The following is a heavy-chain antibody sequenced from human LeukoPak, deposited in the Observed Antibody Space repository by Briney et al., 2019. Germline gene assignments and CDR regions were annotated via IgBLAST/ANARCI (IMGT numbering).Heavy chain of an antibody. V-gene: IGHV4-34*01. CDR2: INHSGSP. CDR1: GGSFSDYY. J-gene: IGHJ4*02. D-gene: IGHD3-22*01. Sequence: SETLSLTCAVYGGSFSDYYWTWIRQPPGKGLEWIGEINHSGSPNNNPSLKSRVSISFDTSKNQFSLKLSSVTAADTAVYYCARGANYYDSSGYFDYWGQGTLVTVSS. CDR3: ARGANYYDSSGYFDY.